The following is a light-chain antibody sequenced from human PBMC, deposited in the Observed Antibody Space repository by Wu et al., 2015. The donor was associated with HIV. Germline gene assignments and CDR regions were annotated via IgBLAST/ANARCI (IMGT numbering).Light chain of an antibody. CDR3: QHYHAFPLT. J-gene: IGKJ4*01. Sequence: DIVMTQSPDTLSVSPGERATLSCRASQSISNNLAWYQQKPGQAPRLLIYGATTRATAIPARFSGGGSGTDFTLTVSGTQSEDSAVYYCQHYHAFPLTFGGGTKVEIK. CDR1: QSISNN. V-gene: IGKV3D-15*01. CDR2: GAT.